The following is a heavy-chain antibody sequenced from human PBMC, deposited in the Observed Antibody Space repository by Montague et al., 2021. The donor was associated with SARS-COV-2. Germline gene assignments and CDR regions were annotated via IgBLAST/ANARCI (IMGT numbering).Heavy chain of an antibody. CDR3: WREGYRSGSFYIDY. Sequence: SLRLSCAASRLPFNGYAMHWVRQAPGKGLEWLTFISHDESNHRYADSVKGRFTISRDNSKNTLYLQMDSLRPEDTAVYYFWREGYRSGSFYIDYWGQGTLVTVSS. CDR1: RLPFNGYA. D-gene: IGHD1-26*01. CDR2: ISHDESNH. V-gene: IGHV3-30*04. J-gene: IGHJ4*01.